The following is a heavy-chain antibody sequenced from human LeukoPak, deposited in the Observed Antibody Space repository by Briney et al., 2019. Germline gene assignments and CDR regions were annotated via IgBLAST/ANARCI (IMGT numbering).Heavy chain of an antibody. Sequence: SAKVSCKASGGTFSSYAISWVRQAPGQGLEWMGRIIPILGIANYAQKFQGRVTITADKSTSTAYMELSSLRSEDTAVYYCARLGIAVAGTASGMDVWGQGTTVTVSS. D-gene: IGHD6-19*01. J-gene: IGHJ6*02. CDR1: GGTFSSYA. CDR3: ARLGIAVAGTASGMDV. CDR2: IIPILGIA. V-gene: IGHV1-69*04.